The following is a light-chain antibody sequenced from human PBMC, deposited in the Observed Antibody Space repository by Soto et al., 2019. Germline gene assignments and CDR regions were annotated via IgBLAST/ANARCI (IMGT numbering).Light chain of an antibody. Sequence: ESVWTQSPGTLSLSPGERATLSCRASQSVTNRYFAWYQQKPGQAPRLLIYGISSRATGIPDRFSASGSGTDFTLTISRLEPEDFVVYFCQQYSTLPHTFGQGTKLEVK. CDR1: QSVTNRY. J-gene: IGKJ2*01. CDR2: GIS. V-gene: IGKV3-20*01. CDR3: QQYSTLPHT.